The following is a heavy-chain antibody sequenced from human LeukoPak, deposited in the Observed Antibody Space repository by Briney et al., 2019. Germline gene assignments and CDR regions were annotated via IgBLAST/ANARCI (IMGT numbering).Heavy chain of an antibody. D-gene: IGHD6-25*01. Sequence: WVRQPPGKGLEWIGYIHQSGDTYQNPSLRGRVTVSLDRSKNEFYLKLNSVTAADTAVYYCARLIAADPQLDYWGQGTLVTVSS. CDR3: ARLIAADPQLDY. CDR2: IHQSGDT. V-gene: IGHV4-55*01. J-gene: IGHJ4*02.